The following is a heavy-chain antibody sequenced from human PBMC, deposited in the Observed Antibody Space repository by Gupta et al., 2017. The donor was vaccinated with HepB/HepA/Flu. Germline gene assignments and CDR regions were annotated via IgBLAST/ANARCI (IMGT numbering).Heavy chain of an antibody. CDR2: ISWNSDTI. Sequence: EVQLVESGGGLVQPGRSLRLPCVASGFTFDDYALHWVRQVPGKGLGWVSGISWNSDTIGYGDSVKGRFTISRDNAKNSLYLEMNSLRPEDTAVYYCAREGGGLPTVRCLDNWGQETLVAVSS. CDR1: GFTFDDYA. D-gene: IGHD2-15*01. J-gene: IGHJ4*02. CDR3: AREGGGLPTVRCLDN. V-gene: IGHV3-9*01.